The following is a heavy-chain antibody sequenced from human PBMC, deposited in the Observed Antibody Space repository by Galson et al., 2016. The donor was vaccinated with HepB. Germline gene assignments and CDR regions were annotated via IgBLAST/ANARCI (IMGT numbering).Heavy chain of an antibody. Sequence: SLRLSCAASGFSFSSYGMHWVRQAPGKGLEWVAVIWKDGSEKYYADSVKGRFTISRDTSKNTLYLLMNSLRAEDTAVYYCARGGNIWNYRSYFDYWGQGSLVTVSS. D-gene: IGHD1-7*01. CDR2: IWKDGSEK. V-gene: IGHV3-33*01. J-gene: IGHJ4*02. CDR3: ARGGNIWNYRSYFDY. CDR1: GFSFSSYG.